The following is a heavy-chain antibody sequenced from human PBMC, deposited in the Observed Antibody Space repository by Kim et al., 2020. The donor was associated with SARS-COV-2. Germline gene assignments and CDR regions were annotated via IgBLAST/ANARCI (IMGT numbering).Heavy chain of an antibody. J-gene: IGHJ4*02. CDR3: ASRIAAAGMDDY. D-gene: IGHD6-13*01. CDR2: INHSGST. CDR1: GGSFSGYY. Sequence: SETLSLTCAVYGGSFSGYYWSWIRQPPGKGLEWIGEINHSGSTNYNPSLKSRVTISVDTSKNQFSLKLSSVTAADTAVDYCASRIAAAGMDDYWGQGTLV. V-gene: IGHV4-34*01.